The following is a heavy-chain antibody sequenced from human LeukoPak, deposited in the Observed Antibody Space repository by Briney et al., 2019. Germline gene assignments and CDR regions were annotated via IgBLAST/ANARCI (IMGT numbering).Heavy chain of an antibody. V-gene: IGHV3-30-3*01. CDR3: AKDQGPGYSSGVGDAFEI. CDR1: GFTFSSYA. CDR2: ISYDGSNK. Sequence: GGSLRLSCAASGFTFSSYAMHWVRQAPGKGLEWVAVISYDGSNKYYADSVKGRFTISRDNSKNTLYLQMNSLRAEDTAVYYCAKDQGPGYSSGVGDAFEIWGQGTMVTVSS. D-gene: IGHD6-19*01. J-gene: IGHJ3*02.